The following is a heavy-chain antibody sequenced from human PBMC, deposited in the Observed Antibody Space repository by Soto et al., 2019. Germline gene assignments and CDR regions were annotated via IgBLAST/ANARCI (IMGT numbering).Heavy chain of an antibody. D-gene: IGHD5-12*01. J-gene: IGHJ2*01. CDR1: GGSISSGDYY. CDR2: IYYSGST. V-gene: IGHV4-30-4*01. CDR3: ARRSGYDFRYFDL. Sequence: QVQLQESGPGLVKPSQTLSLTCTVSGGSISSGDYYWSWIRQPPGKGLEWIGYIYYSGSTYYNPSLKSRGXXSXDXXKNQFSLKLSSVTAADTAVYYCARRSGYDFRYFDLWGRGTLVTVSS.